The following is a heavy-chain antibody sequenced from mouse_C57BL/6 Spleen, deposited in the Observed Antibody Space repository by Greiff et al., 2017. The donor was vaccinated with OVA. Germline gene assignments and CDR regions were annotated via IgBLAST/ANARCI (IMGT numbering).Heavy chain of an antibody. CDR1: GYTFTDYY. CDR2: INPNNGGT. J-gene: IGHJ4*01. CDR3: EAVITTVVATGDY. Sequence: VQLQQSGPELVKPGASVKISCKASGYTFTDYYMNWVKQSHGKSLEWIGDINPNNGGTSYNQKFKGKATLTVDKSYSTAYMELRSLTSEDSAVYYCEAVITTVVATGDYWGQGTSVTVSS. D-gene: IGHD1-1*01. V-gene: IGHV1-26*01.